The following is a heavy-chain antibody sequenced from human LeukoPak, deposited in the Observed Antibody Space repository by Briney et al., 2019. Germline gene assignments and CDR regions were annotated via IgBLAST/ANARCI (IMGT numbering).Heavy chain of an antibody. D-gene: IGHD2-2*01. CDR2: IYHSGST. Sequence: SETLSLTCTVSGGSISTYYWSWIRQPPGKGLEWIGYIYHSGSTDYNPSLKSRVTISVDTSKNHFSLRLSSVTAADTAVYYCASAGYCSSTSCYGPTFDYWGQGTLVTVSS. CDR1: GGSISTYY. V-gene: IGHV4-59*01. CDR3: ASAGYCSSTSCYGPTFDY. J-gene: IGHJ4*02.